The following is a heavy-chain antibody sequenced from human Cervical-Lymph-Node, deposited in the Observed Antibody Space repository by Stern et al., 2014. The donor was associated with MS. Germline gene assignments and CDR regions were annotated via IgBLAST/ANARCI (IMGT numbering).Heavy chain of an antibody. D-gene: IGHD3-22*01. V-gene: IGHV5-51*01. J-gene: IGHJ4*02. Sequence: EVQLEESGAEVKKPGESLKISCKGSGYSFTSYWIGWVRQMPGKGLEWMGIIHPGDSDTRYSPSFQGQVTISADKSISTAYLQWSSLKASDTAMYYCARLPFYDSSGYYSRHFDYWGQGTLVTVSS. CDR3: ARLPFYDSSGYYSRHFDY. CDR1: GYSFTSYW. CDR2: IHPGDSDT.